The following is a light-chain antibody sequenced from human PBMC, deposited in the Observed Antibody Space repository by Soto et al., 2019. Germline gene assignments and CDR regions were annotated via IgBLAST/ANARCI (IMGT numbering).Light chain of an antibody. V-gene: IGKV1D-12*01. CDR3: QQANTFPCT. CDR1: QGIGRW. CDR2: AAS. Sequence: IQMTQSPSSVSASVGYRCTITCRVSQGIGRWLEWYQQKXGEAPKLLIYAASRLQSGVPSRFRGSGSGTDFTLTISSLQPEDFETYYCQQANTFPCTFGQGTRLEIK. J-gene: IGKJ5*01.